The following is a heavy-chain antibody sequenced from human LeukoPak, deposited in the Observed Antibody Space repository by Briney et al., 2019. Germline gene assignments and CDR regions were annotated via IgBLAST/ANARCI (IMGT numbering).Heavy chain of an antibody. Sequence: GASVKVSCKASGGTFSSYTISWVRQAPGQGLEWMGRIIPILGIANYAQKFQGRVTITADKSTSTAYMELSSLRSEDTAVYHCATDRRRTNTAMADYWGQGTLVTVSS. CDR3: ATDRRRTNTAMADY. D-gene: IGHD5-18*01. CDR1: GGTFSSYT. J-gene: IGHJ4*02. V-gene: IGHV1-69*02. CDR2: IIPILGIA.